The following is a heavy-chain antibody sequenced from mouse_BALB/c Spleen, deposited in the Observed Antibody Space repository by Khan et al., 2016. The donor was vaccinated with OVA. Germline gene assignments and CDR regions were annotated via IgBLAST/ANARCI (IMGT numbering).Heavy chain of an antibody. J-gene: IGHJ2*01. CDR2: IYTGTDNT. D-gene: IGHD3-2*02. CDR3: AREEALYYFDY. V-gene: IGHV1S132*01. CDR1: GYIFTSYW. Sequence: VQLQQSGAELVRPGASVKLSCKTSGYIFTSYWIHWIKQRSGQGLEWIARIYTGTDNTYYSEKLKDKATLTADKSSSTAYMQLSSLKSEDSAVYFCAREEALYYFDYWGQGTTLTVSS.